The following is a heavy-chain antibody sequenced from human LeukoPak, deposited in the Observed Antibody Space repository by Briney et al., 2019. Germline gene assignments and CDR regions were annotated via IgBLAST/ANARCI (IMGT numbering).Heavy chain of an antibody. Sequence: HPGGSLRLSCAVSGFTFTDYRMNWVRQAPGKGLEWVASIRQDGGEKSYVDSVKGRFTISRDNAKNSLYLQINSLRAEGTAVYYCARDGTAAGLYFDLWGQGTLVTVSS. CDR2: IRQDGGEK. CDR1: GFTFTDYR. D-gene: IGHD6-13*01. J-gene: IGHJ4*01. CDR3: ARDGTAAGLYFDL. V-gene: IGHV3-7*01.